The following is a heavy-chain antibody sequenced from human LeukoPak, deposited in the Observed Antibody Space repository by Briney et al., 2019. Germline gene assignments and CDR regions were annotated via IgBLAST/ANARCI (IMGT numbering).Heavy chain of an antibody. CDR2: IWYDGSNK. CDR3: ARDNYYDSSGYYPYDAFDI. CDR1: RFTFSSYG. V-gene: IGHV3-33*01. D-gene: IGHD3-22*01. J-gene: IGHJ3*02. Sequence: PGGSLRLSCAASRFTFSSYGMHWVRQAPGKGLEWVAVIWYDGSNKYYADSVKGRFTISRDNSKNTLYLQMNSLRAEDTAVYYCARDNYYDSSGYYPYDAFDIWGQGTMVTVSS.